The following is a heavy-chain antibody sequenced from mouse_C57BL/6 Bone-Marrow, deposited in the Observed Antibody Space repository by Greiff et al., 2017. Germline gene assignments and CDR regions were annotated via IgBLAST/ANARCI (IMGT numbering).Heavy chain of an antibody. CDR2: IDPEDGDT. V-gene: IGHV14-1*01. CDR3: TRVITTVVAEDY. CDR1: GFNIKDYY. Sequence: VQLQQSGAELVRPGASVKLSCTASGFNIKDYYMHWVKQRPEQGLEWIGRIDPEDGDTEYAPKFQGKATMTADTSSNTAYLQLSSLTSEDTAVYYCTRVITTVVAEDYWGQGTTLTVSS. D-gene: IGHD1-1*01. J-gene: IGHJ2*01.